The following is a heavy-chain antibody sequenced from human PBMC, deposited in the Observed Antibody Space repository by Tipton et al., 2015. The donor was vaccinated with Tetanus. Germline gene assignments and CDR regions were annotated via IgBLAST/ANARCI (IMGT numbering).Heavy chain of an antibody. V-gene: IGHV5-51*01. CDR3: ARERGYYDSSGYYGPYGMDV. CDR2: IYPGDSDT. J-gene: IGHJ6*02. D-gene: IGHD3-22*01. CDR1: GYSFTSYW. Sequence: QLVQSGAEVKKPGESLKISCKGSGYSFTSYWIGCVRQMPGQGLEWMGIIYPGDSDTRYSPSFQGQVTISADKSISTAYLQWSSLKASDTAMYYCARERGYYDSSGYYGPYGMDVWGQGTTVTVSS.